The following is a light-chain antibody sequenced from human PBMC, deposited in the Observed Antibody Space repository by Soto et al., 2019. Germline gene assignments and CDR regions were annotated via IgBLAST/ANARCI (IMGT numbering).Light chain of an antibody. J-gene: IGKJ2*01. CDR1: QSVSINY. Sequence: IVSTQSPCTLSLSPGERATLACRASQSVSINYLVWYQPNPGQAPRLLIYGVSSRASGFPDRFTGSGSGTDFTLTISRLESEDFAVYYCQQYGSSPYTFGQGTKVDIK. CDR3: QQYGSSPYT. CDR2: GVS. V-gene: IGKV3-20*01.